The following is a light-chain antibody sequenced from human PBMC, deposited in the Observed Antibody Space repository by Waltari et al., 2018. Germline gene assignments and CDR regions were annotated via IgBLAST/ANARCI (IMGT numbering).Light chain of an antibody. CDR2: RND. V-gene: IGLV1-44*01. J-gene: IGLJ2*01. CDR1: SSNIWTNL. Sequence: QSALTQPPSASGTPGPRVTISCSGSSSNIWTNLVNWYQQLPGKAPKLLVYRNDQRPSGVPDRFSGSKSGTSASLAISGLQSEDEADYYCAAWDDSLSGHWVFGGGTKVTVL. CDR3: AAWDDSLSGHWV.